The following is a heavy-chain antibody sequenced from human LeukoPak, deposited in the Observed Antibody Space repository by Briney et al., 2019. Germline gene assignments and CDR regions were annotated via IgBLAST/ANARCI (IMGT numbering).Heavy chain of an antibody. J-gene: IGHJ4*02. Sequence: WASVKVSCKASGGTFSSYAISWVRQAPGQGLEWMGGIIPIFGTANYAQKFQGRVTITADESTSTAYMELSSLRSEDTAVYYCAKRDYYDSSGYLSGAWAYYFDYWGQGTLVTVSS. D-gene: IGHD3-22*01. CDR3: AKRDYYDSSGYLSGAWAYYFDY. CDR2: IIPIFGTA. V-gene: IGHV1-69*13. CDR1: GGTFSSYA.